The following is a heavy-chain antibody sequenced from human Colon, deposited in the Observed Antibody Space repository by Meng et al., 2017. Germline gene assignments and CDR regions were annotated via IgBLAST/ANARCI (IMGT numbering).Heavy chain of an antibody. CDR1: GGSISSGDYY. V-gene: IGHV4-30-4*01. D-gene: IGHD4-17*01. Sequence: GQLPKSGPGRVRPSQTLSLTCTVSGGSISSGDYYWSWIRQPPGKGLEWIGYIYYSGSTYSNASLKSRVTISIDRSKNQFSLKLSSVTAADTAVYYCARDRKHYGERGWFDPWGQGTLVTVSS. J-gene: IGHJ5*02. CDR3: ARDRKHYGERGWFDP. CDR2: IYYSGST.